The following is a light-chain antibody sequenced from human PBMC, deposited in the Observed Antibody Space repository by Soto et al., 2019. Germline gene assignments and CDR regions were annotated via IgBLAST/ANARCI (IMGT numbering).Light chain of an antibody. Sequence: QSVLTQPPSVSGAPGQRVTISCTGSSSNIGAGYDVHWYQQLPGTAPKLLMYGNSNRPSGVPDRLSGSKSGTSASLAITGLQAEDEADYYCQSYDSSLSGSWVFGGGTKLTVL. J-gene: IGLJ3*02. CDR2: GNS. CDR3: QSYDSSLSGSWV. CDR1: SSNIGAGYD. V-gene: IGLV1-40*01.